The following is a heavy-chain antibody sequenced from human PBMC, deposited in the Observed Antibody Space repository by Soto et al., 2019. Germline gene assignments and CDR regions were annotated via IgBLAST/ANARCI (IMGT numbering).Heavy chain of an antibody. CDR3: AKDGGIAVAGTGGFDY. Sequence: EVQLLESGGGLVQPGGSLRLSCAASGFTFSSYAMSWVRQAPGKGLEWVSAISGSGGSTYHADSVKGRFTISRDNSKNTLYLQMNSLRAEDTAVYYCAKDGGIAVAGTGGFDYWGQGTLVTVSS. CDR1: GFTFSSYA. CDR2: ISGSGGST. J-gene: IGHJ4*02. D-gene: IGHD6-19*01. V-gene: IGHV3-23*01.